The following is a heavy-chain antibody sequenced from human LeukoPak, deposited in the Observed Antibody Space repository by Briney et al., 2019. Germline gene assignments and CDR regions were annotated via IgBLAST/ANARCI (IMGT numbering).Heavy chain of an antibody. CDR1: GYTFTGYY. CDR2: INPNSGGT. V-gene: IGHV1-2*02. J-gene: IGHJ4*02. CDR3: ARVLHYDILTGYYFPFDY. D-gene: IGHD3-9*01. Sequence: GASVKVSCKASGYTFTGYYMHWVRQAPGQGLEWMGWINPNSGGTNYAQKFQGRVTMTRDTSISTAYMGLSRLRSDDTAVYYCARVLHYDILTGYYFPFDYWGQGTLVTVSS.